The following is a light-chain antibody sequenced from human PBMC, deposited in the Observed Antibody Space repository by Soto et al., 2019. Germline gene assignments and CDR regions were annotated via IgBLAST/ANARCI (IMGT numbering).Light chain of an antibody. Sequence: EIVMTQSPGTLSASPGERVTLSCRASQRVSSSLAWYQQKAGQAPRLLIYEASTRATGIPARFSGSGSGTEFTLTIYSLQSEDFAVYYCQQYTSGPPYTFGQGTKLEIK. J-gene: IGKJ2*01. CDR3: QQYTSGPPYT. CDR1: QRVSSS. CDR2: EAS. V-gene: IGKV3-15*01.